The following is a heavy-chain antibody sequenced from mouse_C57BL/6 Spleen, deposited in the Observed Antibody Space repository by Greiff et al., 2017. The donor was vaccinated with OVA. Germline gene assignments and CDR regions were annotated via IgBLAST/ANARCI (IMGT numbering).Heavy chain of an antibody. D-gene: IGHD2-3*01. V-gene: IGHV5-16*01. J-gene: IGHJ2*01. CDR3: ARVRDGYFDY. CDR2: INYDGSST. Sequence: EVKLMESEGGLVQPGSSMKLSCTASGFTFSDYYMAWVRQVPEKGLEWVANINYDGSSTYYLDSLKSRFIISRDNAKNILYLQMSSLKSEDTATYYCARVRDGYFDYWGQGTTLTVSS. CDR1: GFTFSDYY.